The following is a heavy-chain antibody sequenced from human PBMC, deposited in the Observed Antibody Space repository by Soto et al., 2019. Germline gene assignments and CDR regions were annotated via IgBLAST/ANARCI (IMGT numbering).Heavy chain of an antibody. CDR3: ARGLAPQGYFLNWFGRFDP. J-gene: IGHJ5*02. Sequence: QVQLVQSGAEVKKPGASVKVSCKASGYTFTSYDINWVRQATGQGLEWMGWMNPNSGNTGYAQKFQGRVTMTRNTSLSTAYRELSSLRSEDTAVYYCARGLAPQGYFLNWFGRFDPWGQGTLVTVSS. CDR1: GYTFTSYD. CDR2: MNPNSGNT. V-gene: IGHV1-8*01. D-gene: IGHD2-15*01.